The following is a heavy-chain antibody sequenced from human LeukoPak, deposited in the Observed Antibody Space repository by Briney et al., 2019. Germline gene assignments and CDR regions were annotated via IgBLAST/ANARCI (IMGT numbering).Heavy chain of an antibody. Sequence: PGGSLRLSCAASGFTFSSYAMSWVRQAPGRGLEWVSAISSSDGRTYYADSVKGRFTTSRDNSKNTLYLQMHSLRAEDTAVYYCAKMGSSWYGNFGDYWGQGTLVTVSA. CDR2: ISSSDGRT. J-gene: IGHJ4*02. CDR1: GFTFSSYA. V-gene: IGHV3-23*01. CDR3: AKMGSSWYGNFGDY. D-gene: IGHD6-13*01.